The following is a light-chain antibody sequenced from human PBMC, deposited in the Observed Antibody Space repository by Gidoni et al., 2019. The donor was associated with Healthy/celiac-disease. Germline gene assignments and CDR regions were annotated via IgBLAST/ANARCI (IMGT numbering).Light chain of an antibody. CDR1: QGISSA. J-gene: IGKJ4*01. CDR2: DAS. Sequence: AIQLTQSPSSLSASVGDRVTITCRASQGISSALAWYQQKPGKAPKLLIYDASSLERGVPSRFSGSGSGTDFTLTISSLQPEDFATYYCQQFNNSSTFGGGTKVEIK. CDR3: QQFNNSST. V-gene: IGKV1D-13*01.